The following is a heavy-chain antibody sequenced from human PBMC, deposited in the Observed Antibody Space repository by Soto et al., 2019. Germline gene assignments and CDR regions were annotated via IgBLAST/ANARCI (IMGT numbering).Heavy chain of an antibody. CDR2: ISSSSSTI. Sequence: GGSLRLSCAASGFTFSSYSMNWVRQAPGKGLEWVSYISSSSSTIYYADSVKGRFTISRDNAKNSLYLQMNSLRAEDTAVYYCARDVQWRAGGAFDIWGQGTMVTVSS. J-gene: IGHJ3*02. CDR3: ARDVQWRAGGAFDI. CDR1: GFTFSSYS. V-gene: IGHV3-48*01. D-gene: IGHD6-19*01.